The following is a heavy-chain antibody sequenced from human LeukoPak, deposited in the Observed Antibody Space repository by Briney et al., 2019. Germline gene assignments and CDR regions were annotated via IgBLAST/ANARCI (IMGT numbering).Heavy chain of an antibody. CDR2: INSDGSTT. V-gene: IGHV3-74*01. Sequence: PGGSLRLSCAASGFTFSSYGMQWVRQAPGKGLVWVSEINSDGSTTNYADSVKGRFTISRDNAKNTLYLQMNSLRVEDTTVYYCARGGVPGAFDIWGQGTMVTVSS. J-gene: IGHJ3*02. D-gene: IGHD3-16*01. CDR1: GFTFSSYG. CDR3: ARGGVPGAFDI.